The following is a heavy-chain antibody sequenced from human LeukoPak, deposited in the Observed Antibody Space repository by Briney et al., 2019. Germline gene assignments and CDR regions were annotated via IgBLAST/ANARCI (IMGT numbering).Heavy chain of an antibody. Sequence: PGGSLRLSCAASGFTFSSYAMHWVRQAPGKGLEWVSSISSSSSYIYYADSVKGRFTISRDNAKNSLYLQMNSLRAEDTAVYYCARDLEVAANDYWGQGTLVTVSS. V-gene: IGHV3-21*01. D-gene: IGHD2-15*01. J-gene: IGHJ4*02. CDR3: ARDLEVAANDY. CDR1: GFTFSSYA. CDR2: ISSSSSYI.